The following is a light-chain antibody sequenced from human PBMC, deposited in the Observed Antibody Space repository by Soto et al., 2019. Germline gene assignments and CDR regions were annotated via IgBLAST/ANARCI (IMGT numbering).Light chain of an antibody. CDR3: QQFGSSPLACT. CDR2: GAS. CDR1: QSVSTRY. Sequence: ESMLTQSPGTLSLSPGERATLSCRASQSVSTRYLAWYQQKPGQAPRLLIYGASIRAAGIPDRFSGSGAGTDFTLTISRLEPEDFAVYYWQQFGSSPLACTFGQGTKLEI. V-gene: IGKV3-20*01. J-gene: IGKJ2*02.